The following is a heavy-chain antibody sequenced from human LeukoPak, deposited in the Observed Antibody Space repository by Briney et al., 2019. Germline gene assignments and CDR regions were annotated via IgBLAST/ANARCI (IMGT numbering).Heavy chain of an antibody. CDR1: GGSISGYY. D-gene: IGHD6-6*01. CDR3: ARHATQVVRGAFDI. J-gene: IGHJ3*02. CDR2: IYFSGST. V-gene: IGHV4-59*08. Sequence: SETLSLTCTVSGGSISGYYWSWIRQPPGQGLEWIGYIYFSGSTYYNPSLKSRVTISVDTSKNQFSLKLSSVTAADTAVYYCARHATQVVRGAFDIWGQGTMVTVS.